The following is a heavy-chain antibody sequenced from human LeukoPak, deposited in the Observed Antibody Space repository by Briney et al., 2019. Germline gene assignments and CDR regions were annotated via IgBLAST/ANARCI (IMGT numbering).Heavy chain of an antibody. CDR1: GFTFNTYS. J-gene: IGHJ4*02. V-gene: IGHV3-48*04. D-gene: IGHD2-2*01. CDR3: VRVCPSTSAACHDY. CDR2: ISSSSGNI. Sequence: PGGSLRLSCAASGFTFNTYSMNWVRQAPGKGLEWVSHISSSSGNIYYADSVRGRFTISRDNAKISVSLQMSSLRAEDTSVYYCVRVCPSTSAACHDYWGQGTLVTVSS.